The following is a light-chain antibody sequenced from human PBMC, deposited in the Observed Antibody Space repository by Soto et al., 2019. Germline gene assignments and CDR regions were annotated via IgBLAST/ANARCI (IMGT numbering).Light chain of an antibody. J-gene: IGLJ1*01. Sequence: QSVLTQHPSVSGSPGQSVTISCTGTSSDVGGYDYVSWYQQRPGKAPKLLIYDVTKRPSGVPDRFSGSKSGNTASLTISGLQAEDEADFCCCSYGGSFPYVFGTGTKVTVL. CDR3: CSYGGSFPYV. V-gene: IGLV2-11*01. CDR1: SSDVGGYDY. CDR2: DVT.